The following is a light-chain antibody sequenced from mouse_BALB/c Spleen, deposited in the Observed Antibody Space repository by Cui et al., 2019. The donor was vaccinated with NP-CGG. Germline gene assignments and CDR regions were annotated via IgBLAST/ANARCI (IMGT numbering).Light chain of an antibody. Sequence: QAVVTKESALTTSPGETVTLTCRSSTGAVTTTNYANWVQENPDHLFTGLIGGTNNRVPGVPARFSGSLIGDKAALAITGAQTEDEAIYFCALWYSNHWVFGGGTKLTVL. CDR1: TGAVTTTNY. J-gene: IGLJ1*01. CDR2: GTN. CDR3: ALWYSNHWV. V-gene: IGLV1*01.